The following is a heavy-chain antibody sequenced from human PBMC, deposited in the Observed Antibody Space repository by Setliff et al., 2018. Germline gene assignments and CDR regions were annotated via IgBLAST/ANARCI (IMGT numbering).Heavy chain of an antibody. CDR3: ARKGPNSSSHVFGY. CDR1: GGTFYKFS. D-gene: IGHD3-16*01. Sequence: ASVKVSCKASGGTFYKFSFSWVRQAPGQRLQWMGWINPASGNTKYSQEFQGRVTITRDTSATTVYMELSSLRSDDMAVYYCARKGPNSSSHVFGYWGQGTLVTVSS. J-gene: IGHJ4*02. CDR2: INPASGNT. V-gene: IGHV1-3*03.